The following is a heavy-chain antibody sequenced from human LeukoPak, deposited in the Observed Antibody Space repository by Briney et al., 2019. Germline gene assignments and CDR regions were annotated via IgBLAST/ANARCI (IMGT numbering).Heavy chain of an antibody. CDR1: GYTFTGYY. J-gene: IGHJ3*02. D-gene: IGHD1-26*01. Sequence: ASVKVSCKASGYTFTGYYMHWVRQAPGQGLEWMGWINPNSGGTNYAQKLQGRVTMTTDTSTSTAYMELRSLRSDDTAVYYCARDNVGAVDAFDIWGQGTMVTVSS. CDR2: INPNSGGT. V-gene: IGHV1-2*02. CDR3: ARDNVGAVDAFDI.